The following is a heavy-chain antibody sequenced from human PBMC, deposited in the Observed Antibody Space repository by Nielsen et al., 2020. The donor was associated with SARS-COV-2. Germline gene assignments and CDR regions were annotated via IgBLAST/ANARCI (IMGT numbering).Heavy chain of an antibody. Sequence: GESLKISCAASGLTFSIYSMMWVRQAPGKGLEWVSHISSSGSYIYYADSVKGRFTISRDNAKNSVYLQMNSLRVEDTAVYYCARDSVAATGQIYFYGFDVWGQGTTVTVSS. J-gene: IGHJ6*02. V-gene: IGHV3-21*04. CDR1: GLTFSIYS. CDR3: ARDSVAATGQIYFYGFDV. D-gene: IGHD2-15*01. CDR2: ISSSGSYI.